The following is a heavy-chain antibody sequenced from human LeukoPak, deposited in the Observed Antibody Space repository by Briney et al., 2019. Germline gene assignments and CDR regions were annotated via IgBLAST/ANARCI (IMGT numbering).Heavy chain of an antibody. D-gene: IGHD3-9*01. J-gene: IGHJ4*02. CDR1: GFTFSSYW. Sequence: GGSLRLSCAASGFTFSSYWMSWVRQAPGKGLEWVANIKQDGSEKYYVDSVKGRFTISRDNSKNTLSLQMNSLRAVDTAVYYCARTTKEFDILIGYYFDYWGQGTLVTVSS. V-gene: IGHV3-7*03. CDR2: IKQDGSEK. CDR3: ARTTKEFDILIGYYFDY.